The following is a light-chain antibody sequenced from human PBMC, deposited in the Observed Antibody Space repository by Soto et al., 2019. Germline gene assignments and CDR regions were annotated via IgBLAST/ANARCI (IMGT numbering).Light chain of an antibody. CDR3: QQSFSTLT. V-gene: IGKV1-39*01. J-gene: IGKJ4*01. CDR1: QSISSY. Sequence: DIQMTQSPSSLSASVGDRVTITCRASQSISSYLSWYQQKPGKAPKLLIYAASSLQSGVPCRFSGSGSGTDFTLTISSLQPEDFATYYCQQSFSTLTFGGGTKVEIK. CDR2: AAS.